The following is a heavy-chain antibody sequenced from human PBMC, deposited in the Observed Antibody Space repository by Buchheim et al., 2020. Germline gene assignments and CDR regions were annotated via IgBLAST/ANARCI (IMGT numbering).Heavy chain of an antibody. CDR3: ASATHWGSIHN. J-gene: IGHJ4*02. Sequence: QVQLQESGPGLVKPSETLSLTCAVSGDSVNSGTYFWSWIRQPPGKGLEWIGYGYYDGSTNYNPSLKSRVTTSLETSKNYFSLMLSSVTAADTAVYFCASATHWGSIHNWGQGTL. CDR1: GDSVNSGTYF. V-gene: IGHV4-61*03. CDR2: GYYDGST. D-gene: IGHD7-27*01.